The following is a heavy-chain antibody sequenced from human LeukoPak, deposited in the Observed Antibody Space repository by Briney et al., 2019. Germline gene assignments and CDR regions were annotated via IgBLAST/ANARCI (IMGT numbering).Heavy chain of an antibody. D-gene: IGHD2-2*01. Sequence: PGGSLRLSCVASGFSFSDYAMSWVRQAPGKGLEWVSAISGSGGSTYYADSVKGRFTISRDNSKNTLYLQMNSLRAEDTAVYYCAKFPLGYCSSTSCYEDAFDIWGQGTMVTVSS. CDR3: AKFPLGYCSSTSCYEDAFDI. CDR1: GFSFSDYA. CDR2: ISGSGGST. J-gene: IGHJ3*02. V-gene: IGHV3-23*01.